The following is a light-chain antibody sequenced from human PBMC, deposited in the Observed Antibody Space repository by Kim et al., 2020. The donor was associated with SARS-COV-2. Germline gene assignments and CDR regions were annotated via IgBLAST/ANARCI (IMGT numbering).Light chain of an antibody. Sequence: GTSGTIFCTGSSSEVGSYNYVSWYRQHPGQAPKLLIYDVSKLTSGVPDRFSGSKSANTASLTISGLQAEDEADYYCCSYARGSIYVFGAGTKVTVL. CDR3: CSYARGSIYV. J-gene: IGLJ1*01. CDR2: DVS. V-gene: IGLV2-11*03. CDR1: SSEVGSYNY.